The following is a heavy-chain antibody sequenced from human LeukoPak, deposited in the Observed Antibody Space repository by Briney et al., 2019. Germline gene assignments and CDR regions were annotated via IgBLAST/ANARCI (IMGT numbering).Heavy chain of an antibody. CDR3: AREGLDGSGSYYSYYSDY. D-gene: IGHD3-10*01. V-gene: IGHV4-31*03. CDR1: GGSISSGGYY. CDR2: IYYSGST. J-gene: IGHJ4*02. Sequence: SETLSLTCTVSGGSISSGGYYWSWIRQHPGKGLEWIGYIYYSGSTYYNPSLKSRVTISVDTSKNQFSLKLSSVTAADTAVYYCAREGLDGSGSYYSYYSDYWGQGTLVTVSS.